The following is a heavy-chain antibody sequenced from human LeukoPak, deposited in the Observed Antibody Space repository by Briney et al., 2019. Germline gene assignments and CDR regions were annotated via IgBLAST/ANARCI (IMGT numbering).Heavy chain of an antibody. Sequence: GASVKVSCKASGYTFTSYYMHWVRQAPGQGLEWMGIINPSGGSTSYAQKFQGRVTMTRDTSTSTVYTELSSLRSEDTAVYYCATLIAVAGPFDYWGQGTLVTVSS. D-gene: IGHD6-19*01. J-gene: IGHJ4*02. CDR1: GYTFTSYY. V-gene: IGHV1-46*03. CDR3: ATLIAVAGPFDY. CDR2: INPSGGST.